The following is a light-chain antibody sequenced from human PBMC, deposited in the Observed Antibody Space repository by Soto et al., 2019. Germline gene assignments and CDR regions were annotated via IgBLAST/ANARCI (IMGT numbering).Light chain of an antibody. CDR2: DAS. V-gene: IGKV3-11*01. CDR1: QNIGTY. Sequence: ETVLTQSPASLSFSPGERATLSCRASQNIGTYLAWYQQKPGQAPRLLIYDASNRATGIPARFSGSGSGTDSTHAISSLEPEDFAVYYCHHRTYWPITFGQGTRLEI. J-gene: IGKJ5*01. CDR3: HHRTYWPIT.